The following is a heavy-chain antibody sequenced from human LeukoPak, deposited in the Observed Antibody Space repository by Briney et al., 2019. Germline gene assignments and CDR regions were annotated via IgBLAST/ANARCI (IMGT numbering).Heavy chain of an antibody. Sequence: PGGSLRLSCAASGFTFSSYNMNWVRQAPGKGLEWVSSITSGSSYIYYADSVKGRFTISRDNAKNSLYLQMNSLRAEDTAVYYCAREALRRSTYYGSGSYGMDVWGKGTTVTVSS. J-gene: IGHJ6*03. V-gene: IGHV3-21*01. CDR1: GFTFSSYN. D-gene: IGHD3-10*01. CDR2: ITSGSSYI. CDR3: AREALRRSTYYGSGSYGMDV.